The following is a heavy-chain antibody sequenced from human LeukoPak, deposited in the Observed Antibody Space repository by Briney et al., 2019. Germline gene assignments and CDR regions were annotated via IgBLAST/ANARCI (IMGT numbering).Heavy chain of an antibody. Sequence: GESLKISCKGSGYSFTSYWIGWVRQMPGKGLEWMGIIYPGDSDTRYSTSFQGQVTLSADTSISTAYLQWSSLKASDTAMYYCARRASGYCSSTSCPGYFDYWGQGTLVTVSS. CDR2: IYPGDSDT. D-gene: IGHD2-2*01. V-gene: IGHV5-51*01. CDR1: GYSFTSYW. J-gene: IGHJ4*02. CDR3: ARRASGYCSSTSCPGYFDY.